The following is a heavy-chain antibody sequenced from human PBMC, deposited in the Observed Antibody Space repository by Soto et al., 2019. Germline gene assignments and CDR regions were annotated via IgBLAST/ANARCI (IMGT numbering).Heavy chain of an antibody. J-gene: IGHJ4*02. V-gene: IGHV3-30-3*01. Sequence: QVQLVESGGGVVQPGGSLRLSCTTSGFTFSSYALHWVRQAPGKGLEWVAVISYDGSNKFYADSVKGRFTISRDNSKNTLYLQMNSLRVEDTAVYYCATIDLTITTRPGDYWGQGTLVTVSS. CDR1: GFTFSSYA. D-gene: IGHD6-6*01. CDR2: ISYDGSNK. CDR3: ATIDLTITTRPGDY.